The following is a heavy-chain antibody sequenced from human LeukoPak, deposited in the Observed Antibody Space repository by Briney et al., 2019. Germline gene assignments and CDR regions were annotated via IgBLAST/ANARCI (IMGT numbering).Heavy chain of an antibody. Sequence: GGSLRLSCAASGFTFSNAWMNWVRQAPGKGLEWVGHIKSNTDGVTADYASPVKGRFTISRDDSKNTLYLQMNSLKTEDTAVYYCTTRRTYYDSSGYSYPYYYYYYMDVWGKGNTVTVSS. D-gene: IGHD3-22*01. CDR1: GFTFSNAW. CDR3: TTRRTYYDSSGYSYPYYYYYYMDV. J-gene: IGHJ6*03. V-gene: IGHV3-15*01. CDR2: IKSNTDGVTA.